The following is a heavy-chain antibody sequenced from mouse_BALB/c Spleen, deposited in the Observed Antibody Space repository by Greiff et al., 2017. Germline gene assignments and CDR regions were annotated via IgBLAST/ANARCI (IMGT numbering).Heavy chain of an antibody. CDR2: IYPYNGGT. D-gene: IGHD1-2*01. CDR1: GYTFTDYN. J-gene: IGHJ3*01. Sequence: DVQLQQSGPELVKPGASVKISCKASGYTFTDYNMHWVKQSHGKSLEWIGYIYPYNGGTGYNQKFKSKATLTVDNSSSTAYMELRSLTSEDSAVYYCARETLLRLPAYWGQGTLVTVSA. V-gene: IGHV1S29*02. CDR3: ARETLLRLPAY.